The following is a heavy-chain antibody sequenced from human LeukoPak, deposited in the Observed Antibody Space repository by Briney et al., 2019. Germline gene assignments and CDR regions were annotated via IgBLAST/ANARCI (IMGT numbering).Heavy chain of an antibody. J-gene: IGHJ4*02. CDR2: IYYSGST. CDR1: GGSISNYY. V-gene: IGHV4-59*12. D-gene: IGHD3-9*01. CDR3: ARAEGGYDILTGYPDY. Sequence: PSETLSLTCTVSGGSISNYYWSWIRQPPGKGLEWIGYIYYSGSTNYKSSLKSRVTISVDTSKNQFSLKLSSVTAADTAVYYCARAEGGYDILTGYPDYWGQGTLVTVSS.